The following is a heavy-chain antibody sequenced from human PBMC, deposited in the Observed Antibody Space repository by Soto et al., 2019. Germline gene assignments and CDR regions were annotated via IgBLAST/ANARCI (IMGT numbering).Heavy chain of an antibody. Sequence: SETLSLTCTVSGGSVSSGSYYWSWIRQPPGKGLEWIGYIYYSGSTNYNPSLKSRVTISVDTSKNQFSLKLSSVTAADTAVYYCARSPDIVATIRYYYYYGMDVWGQGTTVTRLL. CDR2: IYYSGST. D-gene: IGHD5-12*01. CDR3: ARSPDIVATIRYYYYYGMDV. CDR1: GGSVSSGSYY. V-gene: IGHV4-61*01. J-gene: IGHJ6*02.